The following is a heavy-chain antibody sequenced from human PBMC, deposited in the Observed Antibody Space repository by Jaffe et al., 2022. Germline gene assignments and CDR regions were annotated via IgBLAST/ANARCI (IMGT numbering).Heavy chain of an antibody. CDR1: GGSISSSSYY. D-gene: IGHD4-17*01. J-gene: IGHJ5*02. CDR3: ARQLTTVTRGFRPCWFDP. Sequence: QLQLQESGPGLVKPSETLSLTCTVSGGSISSSSYYWGWIRQPPGKGLEWIGSIYYSGSTYYNPSLKSRVTISVDTSKNQFSLKLSSVTAADTAVYYCARQLTTVTRGFRPCWFDPWGQGTLVTVSS. V-gene: IGHV4-39*01. CDR2: IYYSGST.